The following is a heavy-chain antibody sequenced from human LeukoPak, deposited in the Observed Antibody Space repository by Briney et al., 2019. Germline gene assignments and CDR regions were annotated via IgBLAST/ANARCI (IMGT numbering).Heavy chain of an antibody. Sequence: GGSLRLSCAASGFTFSSYGMHWVRQAPGKGLEWVAVIWYDGSNKYYADSVKGRFTISRDNSKNTLYLQMNSLRAEDTAVYYCATGRASRTYYFDYWGQGTLVTVSS. CDR2: IWYDGSNK. D-gene: IGHD1-1*01. J-gene: IGHJ4*02. CDR1: GFTFSSYG. V-gene: IGHV3-33*01. CDR3: ATGRASRTYYFDY.